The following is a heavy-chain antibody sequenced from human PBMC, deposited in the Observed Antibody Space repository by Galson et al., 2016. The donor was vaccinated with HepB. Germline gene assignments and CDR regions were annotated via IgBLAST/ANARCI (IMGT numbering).Heavy chain of an antibody. Sequence: SVKVSCKGSGGTFNNYTIPWVRQAPGQGLEWMGGIIPIFGSADYAQKFLGRVSITADESTFTAYMFLTSLRSDDTAVYYCARGFVGFGPNYYDMDVWGQGTTVTVSS. CDR1: GGTFNNYT. CDR3: ARGFVGFGPNYYDMDV. V-gene: IGHV1-69*13. D-gene: IGHD3/OR15-3a*01. J-gene: IGHJ6*02. CDR2: IIPIFGSA.